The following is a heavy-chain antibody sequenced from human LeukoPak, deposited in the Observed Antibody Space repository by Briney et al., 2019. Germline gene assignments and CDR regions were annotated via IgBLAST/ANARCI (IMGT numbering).Heavy chain of an antibody. Sequence: GESLKISCQGSGYTFSSYWIGWARRMPGKGLEWMGIIYPGDSDTRYSPSFQGQVTISADKSISTAYLQWSSLKISDTAIYYCARRLTSHEAFDYWGQGTLVTVSS. J-gene: IGHJ4*02. V-gene: IGHV5-51*01. CDR3: ARRLTSHEAFDY. CDR1: GYTFSSYW. D-gene: IGHD3-16*01. CDR2: IYPGDSDT.